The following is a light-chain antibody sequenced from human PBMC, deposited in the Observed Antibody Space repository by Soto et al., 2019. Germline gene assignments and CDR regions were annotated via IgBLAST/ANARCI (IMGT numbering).Light chain of an antibody. Sequence: DIQMTQSPSTLSASVGDRVTITCRASQSISSWLAWYQQKPGKAPKLLIYKASSLESGVPSRFSGSESGTEFTLTISILQPDDFATYYCQQYNSYSYTFGQGTKLAIK. CDR2: KAS. CDR3: QQYNSYSYT. V-gene: IGKV1-5*03. CDR1: QSISSW. J-gene: IGKJ2*01.